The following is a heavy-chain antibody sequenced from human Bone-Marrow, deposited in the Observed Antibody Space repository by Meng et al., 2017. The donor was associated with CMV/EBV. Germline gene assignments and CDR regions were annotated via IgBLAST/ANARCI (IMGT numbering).Heavy chain of an antibody. J-gene: IGHJ5*02. CDR1: GFSFTSTGVG. CDR2: IYWNDDK. CDR3: AHRFSSGWYGLGWFDP. Sequence: SGPTLVKPTQSLTLVCTFSGFSFTSTGVGVGWIRQPPGKALEWLALIYWNDDKRYSPSLKSRLTITKDTSKNQVVLTMTNMDPVDTATYYCAHRFSSGWYGLGWFDPWGQGTLVTVSS. V-gene: IGHV2-5*01. D-gene: IGHD6-19*01.